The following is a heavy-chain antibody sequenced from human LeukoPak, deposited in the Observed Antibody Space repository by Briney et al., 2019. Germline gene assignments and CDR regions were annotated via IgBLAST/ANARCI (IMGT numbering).Heavy chain of an antibody. Sequence: GGSLRLSCAASGVTFSRYPMSWVRQAPGKGLEWVSAMSGDGGSTYYADSVKGRFTISRDNSKNTLYLQMNSLRAEETAVYYCALVSLFSSSWYGDYWGEGTLVTVSS. J-gene: IGHJ4*02. CDR3: ALVSLFSSSWYGDY. CDR1: GVTFSRYP. V-gene: IGHV3-23*01. CDR2: MSGDGGST. D-gene: IGHD6-13*01.